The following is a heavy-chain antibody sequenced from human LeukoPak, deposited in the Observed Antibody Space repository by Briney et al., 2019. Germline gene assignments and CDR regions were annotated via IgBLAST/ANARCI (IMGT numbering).Heavy chain of an antibody. Sequence: ASVKVSCKASGGTFSSYAISWVRQAPGQGLEWMGGIIPIFGTANYAQKFQGRVTITADESTSTAYMELSSLRSEDTAVYYCATSVRFLEWLLDYWGQGTLVTVSS. CDR1: GGTFSSYA. CDR2: IIPIFGTA. CDR3: ATSVRFLEWLLDY. J-gene: IGHJ4*02. D-gene: IGHD3-3*01. V-gene: IGHV1-69*13.